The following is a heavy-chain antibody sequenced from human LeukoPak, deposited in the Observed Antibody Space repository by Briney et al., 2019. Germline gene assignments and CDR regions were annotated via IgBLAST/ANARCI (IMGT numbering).Heavy chain of an antibody. V-gene: IGHV3-30*03. CDR1: GFTFSTYG. J-gene: IGHJ3*02. CDR3: AREGYGGNGAGI. Sequence: TGGSLRLSCAASGFTFSTYGMHWVRQAPGKGLEWVAIISYDGNNKYYADSVKGRFTVSRDNAKNTLYLQMNSLRVEDTAVYYCAREGYGGNGAGIWGQGTMVTVST. CDR2: ISYDGNNK. D-gene: IGHD4-23*01.